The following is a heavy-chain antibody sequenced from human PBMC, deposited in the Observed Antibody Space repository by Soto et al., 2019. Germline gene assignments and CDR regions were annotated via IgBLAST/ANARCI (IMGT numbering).Heavy chain of an antibody. V-gene: IGHV3-15*01. CDR2: IKSKTDGGTT. J-gene: IGHJ3*02. Sequence: GGSLRLSCAASGFTFSNAWMSWVRQAPGKGPEWVGRIKSKTDGGTTDYAAPVKGRFTISRDDSKNTLYLQMNSLKTEDTAVYYCTTEYYYDSSGYSNDAFDIWGQGTMVTVSS. D-gene: IGHD3-22*01. CDR3: TTEYYYDSSGYSNDAFDI. CDR1: GFTFSNAW.